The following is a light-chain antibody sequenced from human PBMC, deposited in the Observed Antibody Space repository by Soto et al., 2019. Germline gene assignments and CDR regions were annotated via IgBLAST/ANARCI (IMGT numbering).Light chain of an antibody. V-gene: IGKV3-11*01. CDR3: QQRSYWPLT. Sequence: EIVLTQSPATLSLSPGERATLSCRASQSISSYLAWYQQKPGQAPRLLIYDASNRATGIPARFSGSGSGTDFTFIISSLEPADFSVYYCQQRSYWPLTFGGGTKVENK. J-gene: IGKJ4*01. CDR1: QSISSY. CDR2: DAS.